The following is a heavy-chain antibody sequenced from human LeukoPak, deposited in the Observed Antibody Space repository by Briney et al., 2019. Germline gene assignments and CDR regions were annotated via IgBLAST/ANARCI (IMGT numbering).Heavy chain of an antibody. CDR2: FYYSGST. D-gene: IGHD6-13*01. CDR1: GGSVSSYC. V-gene: IGHV4-59*08. CDR3: ARGIAGSSSWYDY. Sequence: SETLSLTCTVSGGSVSSYCWSWIRQPPGKGLEWIGYFYYSGSTNYNPSLKSRVTMSLDTSKNHFSLKLSSVNASDTAVCYCARGIAGSSSWYDYWGQGTLVTVSS. J-gene: IGHJ4*02.